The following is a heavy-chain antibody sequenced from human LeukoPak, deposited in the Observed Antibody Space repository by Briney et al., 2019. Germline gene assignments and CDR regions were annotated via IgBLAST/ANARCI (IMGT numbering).Heavy chain of an antibody. CDR3: ARGGFGTWFDP. CDR2: IYYTGST. Sequence: SETLSLTCTVSGGSISSSSYYWGWIRQPPGKGLEWIGYIYYTGSTNYNPSLKSRVTISVDTSNNQFSLSLSSVTAADTAVYYCARGGFGTWFDPWGQGTLVTVSS. D-gene: IGHD3-16*01. CDR1: GGSISSSSYY. V-gene: IGHV4-61*05. J-gene: IGHJ5*02.